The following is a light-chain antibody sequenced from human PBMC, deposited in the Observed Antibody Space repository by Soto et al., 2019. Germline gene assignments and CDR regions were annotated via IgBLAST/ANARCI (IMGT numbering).Light chain of an antibody. CDR3: SSHAGIINVV. CDR2: EVT. V-gene: IGLV2-8*01. Sequence: QSVLTQPPSASGSPGQSVTISCTGTSSDVGGYNYVSWYQQHPGKAPKLIIYEVTKRPSGVPDRFSGSKSGNTASLTVSGFLAEDEADYYCSSHAGIINVVFGGGTKLTVL. CDR1: SSDVGGYNY. J-gene: IGLJ3*02.